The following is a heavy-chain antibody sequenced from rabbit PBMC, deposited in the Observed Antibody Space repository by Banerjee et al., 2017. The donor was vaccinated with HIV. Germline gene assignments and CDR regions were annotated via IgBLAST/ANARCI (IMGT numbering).Heavy chain of an antibody. CDR1: GFSFSSSYY. CDR2: IDTGSSGNT. J-gene: IGHJ4*01. Sequence: QSLEESGGDLVKPGASLTLTCTASGFSFSSSYYMCWVRQAPGKGLEWIACIDTGSSGNTYYASWAKGRFTISKASSTTVTLQMTSLTAADTAPYFCARDISGWAIVFGLWGPGTLVTVS. V-gene: IGHV1S40*01. CDR3: ARDISGWAIVFGL. D-gene: IGHD4-1*01.